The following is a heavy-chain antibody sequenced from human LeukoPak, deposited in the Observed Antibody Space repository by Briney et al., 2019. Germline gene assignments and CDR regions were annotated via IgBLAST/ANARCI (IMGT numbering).Heavy chain of an antibody. CDR3: ARELAGGYYDILTGFNYYYYMDV. J-gene: IGHJ6*03. Sequence: PGGSLRLSCAASGFIVTGNYMNWVRQAPGKGLEWIGYIYYSGSTNYNPSLKSRVPISVDTSKSQFSLKLRSVTAAETAVYYCARELAGGYYDILTGFNYYYYMDVWGKGTTVTVSS. V-gene: IGHV4-59*02. CDR1: GFIVTGNY. D-gene: IGHD3-9*01. CDR2: IYYSGST.